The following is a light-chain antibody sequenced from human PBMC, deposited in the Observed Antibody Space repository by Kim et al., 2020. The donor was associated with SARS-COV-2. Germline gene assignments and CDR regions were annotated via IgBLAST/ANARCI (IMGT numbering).Light chain of an antibody. CDR2: DNN. V-gene: IGLV1-51*01. J-gene: IGLJ3*02. CDR1: ISNLGNNY. Sequence: PGQKVTISCSGSISNLGNNYVSWYQQLPGTAPKLLIYDNNKRPSGIPDRFSGSKSGTSATLGITGLQTGDEADYYCGTWDSSLRGVFGGGTQLTVL. CDR3: GTWDSSLRGV.